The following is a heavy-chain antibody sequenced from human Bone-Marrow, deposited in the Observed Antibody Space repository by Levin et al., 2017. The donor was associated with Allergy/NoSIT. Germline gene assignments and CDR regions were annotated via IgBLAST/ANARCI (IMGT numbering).Heavy chain of an antibody. V-gene: IGHV4-30-4*01. CDR2: IYYSGST. CDR3: ASLSYYYGAGTHPDEDY. J-gene: IGHJ4*02. CDR1: GASITSGDHY. D-gene: IGHD3-10*01. Sequence: LRLSCSVSGASITSGDHYWSWIRQSPGTGLEWIVYIYYSGSTYYNPSLMTRITISLDPSKNHFSLKLRSVTVADTAVYYCASLSYYYGAGTHPDEDYWGQGALVIVSS.